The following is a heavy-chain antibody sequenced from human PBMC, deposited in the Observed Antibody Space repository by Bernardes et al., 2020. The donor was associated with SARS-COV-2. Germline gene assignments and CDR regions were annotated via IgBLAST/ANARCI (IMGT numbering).Heavy chain of an antibody. D-gene: IGHD3-10*01. CDR3: AKEGSVFMIRGVTTGGMDV. J-gene: IGHJ6*02. V-gene: IGHV3-30*18. CDR1: GFTFSNYA. Sequence: GGSLRLSCAASGFTFSNYAMSWVRQAPGKGLEWVAVISYEGSRIYYGDSVKGRFTISRDNSKNTLYLQMDSLRPEDTAVYYCAKEGSVFMIRGVTTGGMDVWGQGTTVTVSS. CDR2: ISYEGSRI.